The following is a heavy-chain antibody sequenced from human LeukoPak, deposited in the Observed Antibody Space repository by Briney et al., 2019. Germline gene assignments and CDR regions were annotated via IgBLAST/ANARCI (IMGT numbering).Heavy chain of an antibody. J-gene: IGHJ4*02. CDR2: SYSGGST. V-gene: IGHV3-66*01. CDR1: GFTVSSNY. CDR3: ARDSGYSSGWYGDYFDY. Sequence: GGSLRLSCAASGFTVSSNYMSWVRQAPGKGLEWVSVSYSGGSTYYADSVKGRFTISRDNSKNTLYLQMNSLRAEDTAVYYCARDSGYSSGWYGDYFDYWGQGTLVSVSS. D-gene: IGHD6-19*01.